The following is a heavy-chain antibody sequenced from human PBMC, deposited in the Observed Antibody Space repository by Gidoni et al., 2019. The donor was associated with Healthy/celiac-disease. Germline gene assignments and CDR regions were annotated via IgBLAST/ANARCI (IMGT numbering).Heavy chain of an antibody. CDR1: GGTFSSYA. Sequence: QVQLVQSGAEVKKPGYSVKVSCKASGGTFSSYAISWVRQAPGQGLEWMGGIIPSFGTANYAQKFQGRVTITADESTSTAYMELSSLRSEDTAVYYCARDQSHYYDSSGYYYGYFDYWGQGTLVTVSS. V-gene: IGHV1-69*01. CDR3: ARDQSHYYDSSGYYYGYFDY. J-gene: IGHJ4*02. CDR2: IIPSFGTA. D-gene: IGHD3-22*01.